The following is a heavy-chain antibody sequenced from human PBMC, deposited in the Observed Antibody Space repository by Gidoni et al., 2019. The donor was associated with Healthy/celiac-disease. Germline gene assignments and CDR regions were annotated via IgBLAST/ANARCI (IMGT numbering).Heavy chain of an antibody. J-gene: IGHJ6*02. Sequence: QVQLVQSGAEVKKPGPAVTVSCKASGGTFSSSPISWVRQAPGQGLEWMGRSSPIFGTANVAQKVQGRVTITADESTSAAYMELSSLRSEDTAVYYCARGEISMVRGDDYYYYGMDVWGQGTTVTVSS. CDR3: ARGEISMVRGDDYYYYGMDV. D-gene: IGHD3-10*01. V-gene: IGHV1-69*18. CDR2: SSPIFGTA. CDR1: GGTFSSSP.